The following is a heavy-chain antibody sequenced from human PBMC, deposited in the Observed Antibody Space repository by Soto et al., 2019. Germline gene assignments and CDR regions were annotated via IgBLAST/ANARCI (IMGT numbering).Heavy chain of an antibody. CDR1: GYTFTDYY. Sequence: GASVKVSCKASGYTFTDYYMHWLRPDPGQGLEWMAWINPKSGGTNYAHKFQGRITMTRDTSISTAYMELRRLKYDDTAVHDCARAERWDRGILDGYGAQGTIVTAAS. V-gene: IGHV1-2*07. CDR2: INPKSGGT. D-gene: IGHD5-12*01. J-gene: IGHJ1*01. CDR3: ARAERWDRGILDGY.